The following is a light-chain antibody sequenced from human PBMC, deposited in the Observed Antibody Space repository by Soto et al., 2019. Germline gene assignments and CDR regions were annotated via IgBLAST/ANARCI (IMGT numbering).Light chain of an antibody. CDR3: TSYATGNTFP. J-gene: IGLJ2*01. V-gene: IGLV2-8*01. Sequence: QSVLTQPPSASGSPGQSVAISCTGTSSDVGGYNYVSWYQQHPGKAPKLMIYEVNKRPSGVPDRFSGSKSGNTASLTVSGLQAEDEADYYCTSYATGNTFPFGGGTKVTVL. CDR1: SSDVGGYNY. CDR2: EVN.